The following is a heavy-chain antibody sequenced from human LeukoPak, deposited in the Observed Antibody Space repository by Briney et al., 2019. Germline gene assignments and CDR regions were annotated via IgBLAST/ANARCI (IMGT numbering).Heavy chain of an antibody. V-gene: IGHV3-21*01. D-gene: IGHD6-19*01. CDR3: AKSYSSGWYFDC. CDR1: RFTFSSYS. Sequence: GGSLRLSCAASRFTFSSYSMNWVRQAPGKGLEWVSSISSSSSYIYYADSVKGRFTISRDNAKNSLYPQMNSLRAEDTAVYYCAKSYSSGWYFDCWGQGTLVTVSS. J-gene: IGHJ4*02. CDR2: ISSSSSYI.